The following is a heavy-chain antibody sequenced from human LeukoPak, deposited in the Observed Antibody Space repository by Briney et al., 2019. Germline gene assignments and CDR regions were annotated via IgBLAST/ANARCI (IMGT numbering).Heavy chain of an antibody. CDR2: ISAYNGNT. D-gene: IGHD6-13*01. Sequence: ASVKVSCKASGYTFTSYGISWVRQAPGQGLEWMGWISAYNGNTNYAQKLQGRVTMTTDTSTSTAYMELRSLRSDDTAMYYCARDGTSSSWYFGFDYWGQGTLVTVSS. V-gene: IGHV1-18*01. CDR3: ARDGTSSSWYFGFDY. J-gene: IGHJ4*02. CDR1: GYTFTSYG.